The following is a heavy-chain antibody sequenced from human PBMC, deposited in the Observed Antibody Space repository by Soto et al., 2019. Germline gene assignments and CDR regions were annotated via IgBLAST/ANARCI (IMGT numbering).Heavy chain of an antibody. CDR1: GFTFSSYA. Sequence: PGGSLRLSCAASGFTFSSYAMHWVRQAPGKGLEWVAVISYDGSNKYYADSVKGRFTISRDNSKNTLYLQMNSLRAEDTAVYYCARGPSSLTRFDYWGPGTLVTVSS. J-gene: IGHJ4*02. CDR2: ISYDGSNK. D-gene: IGHD2-2*01. CDR3: ARGPSSLTRFDY. V-gene: IGHV3-30-3*01.